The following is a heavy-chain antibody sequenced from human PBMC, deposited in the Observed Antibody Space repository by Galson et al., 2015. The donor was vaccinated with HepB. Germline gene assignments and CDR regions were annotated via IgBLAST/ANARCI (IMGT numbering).Heavy chain of an antibody. V-gene: IGHV3-30*04. CDR1: GFTFSSYA. Sequence: SLRLSCAASGFTFSSYAMHWVRQAPGKGLEWVAVISYDGSNKYYADSVKDRFTISRDNSKNTLYLQMNSLRAEDTAVYYCAQPGSDYWGQGTLVTVSS. CDR2: ISYDGSNK. D-gene: IGHD1-26*01. J-gene: IGHJ4*02. CDR3: AQPGSDY.